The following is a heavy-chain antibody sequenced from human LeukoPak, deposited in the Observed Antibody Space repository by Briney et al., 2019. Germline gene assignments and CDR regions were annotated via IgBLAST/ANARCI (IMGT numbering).Heavy chain of an antibody. D-gene: IGHD3-10*01. CDR1: GYTFTSYA. J-gene: IGHJ6*02. CDR2: INAGNGNT. Sequence: ASVKVSCKASGYTFTSYAMHWVRQAPGQRLEWMGWINAGNGNTKYSQKFQGRVTITRDTSASTAYMELSSLRSEDTAVYYCARGQIDSMVRGVAYYYYGMDVWGQGTTVTVSS. CDR3: ARGQIDSMVRGVAYYYYGMDV. V-gene: IGHV1-3*01.